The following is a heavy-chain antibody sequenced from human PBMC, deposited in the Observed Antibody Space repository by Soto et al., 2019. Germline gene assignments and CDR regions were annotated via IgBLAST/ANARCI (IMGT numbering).Heavy chain of an antibody. CDR2: ISSSAVYI. V-gene: IGHV3-21*01. D-gene: IGHD3-22*01. J-gene: IGHJ4*02. CDR1: GFNFITYS. CDR3: VRDGLDYYDTERLYFDK. Sequence: GGSLRLSCAASGFNFITYSLSWVRQAPGKGLEWVASISSSAVYIDYADSVKGRFTISRDNANNSLYLQMNSLRAEDTATYYCVRDGLDYYDTERLYFDKWRQGTLVTVSS.